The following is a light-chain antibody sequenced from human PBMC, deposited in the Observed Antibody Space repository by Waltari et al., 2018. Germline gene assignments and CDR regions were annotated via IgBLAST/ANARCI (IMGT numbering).Light chain of an antibody. CDR3: CSYAGSYTHVV. CDR2: DVT. CDR1: SSDVGCCDY. V-gene: IGLV2-11*01. J-gene: IGLJ2*01. Sequence: QSALTQPRSVSGSPGQSVTIPCSGPSSDVGCCDYVSWYQHHPGKAPKLMICDVTKRPSGVPDRFSGSKSGNTASLTISGLQAEDEADYYCCSYAGSYTHVVFGGGTKLTVL.